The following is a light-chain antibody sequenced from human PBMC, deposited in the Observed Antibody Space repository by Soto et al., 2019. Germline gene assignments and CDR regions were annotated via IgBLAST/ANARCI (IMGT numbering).Light chain of an antibody. CDR2: DAS. Sequence: DIQMTQSPSTLSASVGDRFTITCRASQSISSWLAWYQQKPVKAPKLLVYDASSLESGVPSRFSGSRSETEFTLTIRNLQPDDFATYYCQQYNSFPWTFGLGTKVDIK. CDR1: QSISSW. V-gene: IGKV1-5*01. CDR3: QQYNSFPWT. J-gene: IGKJ1*01.